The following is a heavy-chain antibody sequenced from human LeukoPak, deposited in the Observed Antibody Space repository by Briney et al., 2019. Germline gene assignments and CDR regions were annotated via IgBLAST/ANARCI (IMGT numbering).Heavy chain of an antibody. CDR1: GGSISSSSHY. V-gene: IGHV4-39*01. D-gene: IGHD3-3*01. CDR2: IYYSGST. Sequence: SETLSLTCTVSGGSISSSSHYWGWIRQPPGKGLEWIGSIYYSGSTYYSPSLKSRVTISVDTSKNQFSLKLSSVTAADTAVYYCARGPRGFWSGYYNFDYWGQGTLVTVSS. J-gene: IGHJ4*02. CDR3: ARGPRGFWSGYYNFDY.